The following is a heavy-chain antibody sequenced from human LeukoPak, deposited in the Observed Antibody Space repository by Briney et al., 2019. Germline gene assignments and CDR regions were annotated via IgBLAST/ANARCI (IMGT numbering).Heavy chain of an antibody. CDR1: GFIFSSYE. CDR3: ARETHYGSGSLYYFDY. V-gene: IGHV3-48*03. D-gene: IGHD3-10*01. J-gene: IGHJ4*02. Sequence: PGGSLRLSCAASGFIFSSYEMNWVRQAPGKGLEWISYISTSGSTIYHADSVKGRFTISRDNAKNSLYLQMNSLRAEDTAVYYCARETHYGSGSLYYFDYWGQGTLVTVSS. CDR2: ISTSGSTI.